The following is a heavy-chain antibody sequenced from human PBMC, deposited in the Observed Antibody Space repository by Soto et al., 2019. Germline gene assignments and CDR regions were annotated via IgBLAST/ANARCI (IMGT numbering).Heavy chain of an antibody. CDR1: GGTFSSYT. D-gene: IGHD2-2*01. V-gene: IGHV1-18*01. CDR3: ARDIVVVPAAMHQNWFDP. J-gene: IGHJ5*02. CDR2: ISAYNGNT. Sequence: GPSVKVSCKASGGTFSSYTISWVRQAPGQGLEWMGWISAYNGNTNYAQKLQGRVTMTTDTSTSTAYMGLRSLRSDDTAVYYCARDIVVVPAAMHQNWFDPWGQGTLVTVSS.